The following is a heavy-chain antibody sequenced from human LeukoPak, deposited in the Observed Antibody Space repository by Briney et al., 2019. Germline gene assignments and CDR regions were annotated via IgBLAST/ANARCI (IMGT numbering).Heavy chain of an antibody. J-gene: IGHJ4*02. Sequence: GESLKISCKAFGYTFTGYYMHWVRQAPGQGLEWMGWINPNSGGTNYAQKFQGRVTMTRDTSISTAYMELSRLRSDDTAVYYCARGYGSGSLRFGYWGQGTLVTVSS. CDR2: INPNSGGT. CDR3: ARGYGSGSLRFGY. V-gene: IGHV1-2*02. CDR1: GYTFTGYY. D-gene: IGHD3-10*01.